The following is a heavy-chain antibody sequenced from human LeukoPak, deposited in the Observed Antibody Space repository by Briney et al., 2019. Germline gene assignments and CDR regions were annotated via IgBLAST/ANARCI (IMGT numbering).Heavy chain of an antibody. CDR3: ARVNYYYGMGV. J-gene: IGHJ6*02. CDR2: IYYSGST. CDR1: GYSPSSAGYY. V-gene: IGHV4-31*03. Sequence: NPSETLSLTCTVSGYSPSSAGYYWSWIRQYPGKGLEWIGYIYYSGSTHYNPSLKSRVTMSKDTSKNQFSLNLSSVTAADTAVYYCARVNYYYGMGVWGQGTTVTVSS.